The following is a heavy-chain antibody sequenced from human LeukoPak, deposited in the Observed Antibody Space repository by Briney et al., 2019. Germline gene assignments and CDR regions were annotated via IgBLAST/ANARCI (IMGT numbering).Heavy chain of an antibody. J-gene: IGHJ6*03. V-gene: IGHV4-4*07. CDR2: VYASGRS. CDR1: GASISIYY. Sequence: SETQSLTCSVSGASISIYYWNWIRQSAGRGLEWIGRVYASGRSKYNPSLQSRVSMSVDKSKKQFSLELSSVTAADTAVYYCAREQLELRGTDSYYYLDVWSKGTTVTVSS. CDR3: AREQLELRGTDSYYYLDV. D-gene: IGHD1-1*01.